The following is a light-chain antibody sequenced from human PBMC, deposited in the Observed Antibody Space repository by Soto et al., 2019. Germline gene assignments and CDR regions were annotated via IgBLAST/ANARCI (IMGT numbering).Light chain of an antibody. CDR1: SGDIGSYNR. CDR2: EVT. V-gene: IGLV2-14*01. CDR3: RSSTSFNTWACV. J-gene: IGLJ1*01. Sequence: QSALTQPASVSGSPGQSITISCTGTSGDIGSYNRVSWYQQHPGKAPKLIIYEVTDRPSGVSNRFSGSKSGNTASLTISGLQAEDEAEYYCRSSTSFNTWACVFRTGTNVAVL.